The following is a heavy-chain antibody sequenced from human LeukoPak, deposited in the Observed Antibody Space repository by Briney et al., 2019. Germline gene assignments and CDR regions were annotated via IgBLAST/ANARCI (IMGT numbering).Heavy chain of an antibody. Sequence: SETLSLTCTVSGGSISSSSYYWGWIRQPPGKGLEWIGYIYYSGSTNYNPSLKSRVTISVDTSKNQFSLKLSSVTAADTAVYYCARVIEGGYSYGSYYYYMGVWGKGTTVTISS. CDR3: ARVIEGGYSYGSYYYYMGV. V-gene: IGHV4-61*05. D-gene: IGHD5-18*01. J-gene: IGHJ6*03. CDR2: IYYSGST. CDR1: GGSISSSSYY.